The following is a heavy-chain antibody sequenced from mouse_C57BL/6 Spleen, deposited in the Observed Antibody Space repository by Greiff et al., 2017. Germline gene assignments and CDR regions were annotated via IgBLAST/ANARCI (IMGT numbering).Heavy chain of an antibody. CDR2: IDPSDSET. J-gene: IGHJ4*01. D-gene: IGHD1-1*01. CDR1: GYTFTSYW. CDR3: ARTEYYYGSSYDGAMDY. Sequence: VQLQQPGAELVRPGSSVKLSCKASGYTFTSYWMHWVKQRPIQGLEWIGNIDPSDSETHYNQKFKDKATLTVDKSSSTAYMQLSSLTSEDSAVYYCARTEYYYGSSYDGAMDYWGQGTSVTVSS. V-gene: IGHV1-52*01.